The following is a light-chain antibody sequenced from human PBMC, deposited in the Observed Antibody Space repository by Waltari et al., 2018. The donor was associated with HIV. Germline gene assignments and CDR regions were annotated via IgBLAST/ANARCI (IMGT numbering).Light chain of an antibody. CDR2: STN. V-gene: IGLV8-61*01. Sequence: QTVVTQEPSFSVSPGGTVTLTFDLSSGSVSTSYSPSWYQQTPGQAPRSLIYSTNTRSSGVPDRFSGSILGNKAALTITGAQADDESDYYCVLYMGSGIWAFGGGTKLTVL. CDR3: VLYMGSGIWA. CDR1: SGSVSTSYS. J-gene: IGLJ3*02.